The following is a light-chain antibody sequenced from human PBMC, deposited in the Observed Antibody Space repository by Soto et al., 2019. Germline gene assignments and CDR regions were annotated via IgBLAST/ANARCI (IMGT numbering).Light chain of an antibody. CDR1: QSVSSSY. CDR3: QQYGSSEII. V-gene: IGKV3D-20*01. CDR2: DAS. Sequence: EIVLTRSPATLSLSTGERATLSCWASQSVSSSYLAWYQQKPGLAPRLLIYDASSRATGIPDRFSGSGSGTDFTLTITRLEPEDFAVFYCQQYGSSEIIFGQGTRLEIK. J-gene: IGKJ5*01.